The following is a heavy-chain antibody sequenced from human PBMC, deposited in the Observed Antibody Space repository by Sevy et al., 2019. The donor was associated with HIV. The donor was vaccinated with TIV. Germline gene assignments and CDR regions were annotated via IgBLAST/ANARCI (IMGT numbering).Heavy chain of an antibody. CDR1: GFTFGEYG. CDR3: ARDRGEILRSAFKS. V-gene: IGHV3-33*08. D-gene: IGHD3-10*01. CDR2: ISHDGRNHK. J-gene: IGHJ4*02. Sequence: GGSLRLSCAASGFTFGEYGMHWVRQAPGKGLEWVAVISHDGRNHKYNADFVKGRFTISRDNSKNMVYLQMNSLRVEEKAVYYCARDRGEILRSAFKSWGQGTLVTVSS.